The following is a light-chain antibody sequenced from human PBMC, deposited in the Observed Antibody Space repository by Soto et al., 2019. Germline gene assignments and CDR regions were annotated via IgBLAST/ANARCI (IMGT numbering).Light chain of an antibody. CDR1: QNINNY. V-gene: IGKV1-39*01. CDR2: SAS. Sequence: DIQMTQSPSSLSASVGDRVTITCRASQNINNYLNWYQQKPGQAPKLLIRSASTLQRGVPSRFSGSGSRTEFTLTIADLQPDDFGTYYCQQSLTMPITFGHGTRLEIK. J-gene: IGKJ5*01. CDR3: QQSLTMPIT.